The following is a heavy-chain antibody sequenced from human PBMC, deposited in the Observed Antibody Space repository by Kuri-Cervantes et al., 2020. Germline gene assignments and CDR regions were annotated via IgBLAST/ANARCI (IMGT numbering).Heavy chain of an antibody. CDR1: GGSISSYY. D-gene: IGHD5-12*01. J-gene: IGHJ4*02. CDR3: TRGRYSGYQIDY. CDR2: IRSKAYGGTT. Sequence: LSLTCTVSGGSISSYYWSWIRQPPGKGLEWVGFIRSKAYGGTTEYAASVKGRFTISRDDSKSIAYLQMNSLKTEDTAVYYCTRGRYSGYQIDYWGQGTLVTVSS. V-gene: IGHV3-49*03.